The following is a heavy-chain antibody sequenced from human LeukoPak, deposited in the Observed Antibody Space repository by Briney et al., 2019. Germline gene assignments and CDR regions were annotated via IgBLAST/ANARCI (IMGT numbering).Heavy chain of an antibody. V-gene: IGHV3-9*01. Sequence: GGSLRLSCAVSGFNLVDYAMHWVRQAPGRGLEWVSGINWDNGGIVYAESVRGRFTVSRDNAKNSLYLQMNSLRPEDTALYYCARDDHNVLTDNFDYWGQGTLVTVSS. CDR2: INWDNGGI. CDR1: GFNLVDYA. D-gene: IGHD3-9*01. CDR3: ARDDHNVLTDNFDY. J-gene: IGHJ4*02.